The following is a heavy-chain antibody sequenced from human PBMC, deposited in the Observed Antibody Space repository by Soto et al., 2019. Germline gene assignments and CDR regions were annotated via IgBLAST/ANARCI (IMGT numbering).Heavy chain of an antibody. D-gene: IGHD3-16*01. Sequence: PSETLSLTCAVSGGSISTSNWWSWVRQPPGKGLEWIGEVYHSGSTNYNPSFKSRVAMSVDKSKNQFSLKLSSVTAADTAVYYCARHNGPLYVGYYYDMDVWGQGTTVTVSS. V-gene: IGHV4-4*02. CDR2: VYHSGST. J-gene: IGHJ6*02. CDR1: GGSISTSNW. CDR3: ARHNGPLYVGYYYDMDV.